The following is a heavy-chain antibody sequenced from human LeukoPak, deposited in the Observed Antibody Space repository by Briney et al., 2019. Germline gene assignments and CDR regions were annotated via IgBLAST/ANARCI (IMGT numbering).Heavy chain of an antibody. J-gene: IGHJ5*02. D-gene: IGHD2-2*01. CDR3: ARGTYCSGTSCSYNWFDP. Sequence: GGSLRLSCAASGFTFSSYWMHWVRQAPGKGLLWVSRINSDGSSTTYADSVKGRFTLSRDNAKNTLYLQMNSLRAEDTAVYYCARGTYCSGTSCSYNWFDPWGQGTLVTVSS. CDR2: INSDGSST. CDR1: GFTFSSYW. V-gene: IGHV3-74*01.